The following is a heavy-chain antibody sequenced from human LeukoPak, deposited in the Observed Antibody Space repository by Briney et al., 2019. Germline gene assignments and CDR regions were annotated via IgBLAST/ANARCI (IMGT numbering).Heavy chain of an antibody. CDR3: ARYLTYPAFFDY. CDR1: GFTFSDHY. V-gene: IGHV3-72*01. Sequence: GGSLRLSCAASGFTFSDHYMDWVRQAPGKGLEWVGRSRNKANSFSTEYAASVKGRFTISRDDSKNSLYLQMNSLKTEDTAVYYCARYLTYPAFFDYWGQGTLGTVSS. J-gene: IGHJ4*02. CDR2: SRNKANSFST. D-gene: IGHD4/OR15-4a*01.